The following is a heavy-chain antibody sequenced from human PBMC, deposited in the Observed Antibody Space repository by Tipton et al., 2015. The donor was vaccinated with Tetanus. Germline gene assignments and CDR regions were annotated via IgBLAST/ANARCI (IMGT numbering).Heavy chain of an antibody. CDR1: GFTVSSNF. D-gene: IGHD2-15*01. Sequence: SLRLSCAASGFTVSSNFMTWVRQAPGEGLECVSGISGSGGSTYYAYSVKGRFTISRDNSKNTLYLQMNSLRAEDTAVYYCAKKYCSGGSCYSIDYWGQGTLVTVSS. CDR3: AKKYCSGGSCYSIDY. V-gene: IGHV3-23*01. J-gene: IGHJ4*02. CDR2: ISGSGGST.